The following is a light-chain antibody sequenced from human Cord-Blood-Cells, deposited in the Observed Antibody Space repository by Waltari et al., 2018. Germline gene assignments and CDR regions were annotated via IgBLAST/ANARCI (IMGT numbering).Light chain of an antibody. CDR2: VVS. J-gene: IGLJ3*02. Sequence: QSALTQPASVSGSPGQSITISCTGTSSDVGGYNYVSWYPQHPGKAPKLMIYVVSKRPSGVSNRFSGSKSGNTASLTISGLQAEDEADYYCSSYTSSSTLVVGGGTKLTVL. V-gene: IGLV2-14*03. CDR3: SSYTSSSTLV. CDR1: SSDVGGYNY.